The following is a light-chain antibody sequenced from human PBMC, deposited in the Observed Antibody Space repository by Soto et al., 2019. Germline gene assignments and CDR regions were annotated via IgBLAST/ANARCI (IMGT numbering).Light chain of an antibody. Sequence: EIVLTQSPATPSLSPGERATLSCRASQSVSSYLAWYQQKAGQAPRLLIYDASNRATGIPARFSGSGSGTDFTLTISSLEPEDFAVYYCQQRSNWPRTFGQGTKVDI. CDR2: DAS. CDR3: QQRSNWPRT. V-gene: IGKV3-11*01. J-gene: IGKJ1*01. CDR1: QSVSSY.